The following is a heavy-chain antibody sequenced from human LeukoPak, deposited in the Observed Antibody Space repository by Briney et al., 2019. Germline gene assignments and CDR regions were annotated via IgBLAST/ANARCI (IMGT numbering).Heavy chain of an antibody. CDR3: ARYRSGGTTSDAFDI. V-gene: IGHV3-30*01. CDR2: ISYDGSKT. D-gene: IGHD1-7*01. J-gene: IGHJ3*02. Sequence: ERSLRLSCAASGSTFRIYAMLGLRQAPGGGLEWVAVISYDGSKTNFADSVKGRFTISRDKSKKTLHLLMNSLRAEDTAVYYCARYRSGGTTSDAFDIWGQGTMVTVSS. CDR1: GSTFRIYA.